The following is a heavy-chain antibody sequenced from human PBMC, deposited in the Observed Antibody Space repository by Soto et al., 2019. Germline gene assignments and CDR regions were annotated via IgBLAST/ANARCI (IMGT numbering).Heavy chain of an antibody. Sequence: GGSLRLSCAASGFTFSSYGMHWVRQAPGKGLEWVAVISYDGSNKYYADSVKGRFTISRDNSKNTLYLQMNSLRAEDTAVYYCAKDGGEYSSSSDFWGQGTLVTVSS. J-gene: IGHJ4*02. CDR2: ISYDGSNK. CDR1: GFTFSSYG. D-gene: IGHD6-6*01. CDR3: AKDGGEYSSSSDF. V-gene: IGHV3-30*18.